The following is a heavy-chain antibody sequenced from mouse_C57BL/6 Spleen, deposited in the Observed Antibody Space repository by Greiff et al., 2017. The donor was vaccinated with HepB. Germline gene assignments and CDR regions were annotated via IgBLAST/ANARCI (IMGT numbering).Heavy chain of an antibody. J-gene: IGHJ4*01. Sequence: QVQLQQSGAELVKPGASVKMSCKASGYTFTSYWITWVKQRPGQGLEWIGDIYPGSGSTNYNEKFKSKATLTVDISSSTAYMQLSSLTSEDSAVYYCARYRAQLGAMDYWGQGTSVTVSS. CDR1: GYTFTSYW. CDR3: ARYRAQLGAMDY. D-gene: IGHD3-3*01. CDR2: IYPGSGST. V-gene: IGHV1-55*01.